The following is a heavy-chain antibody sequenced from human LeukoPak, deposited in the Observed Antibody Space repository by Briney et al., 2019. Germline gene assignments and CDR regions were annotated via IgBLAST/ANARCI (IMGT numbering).Heavy chain of an antibody. Sequence: GGSLRLSCAASGFVFSDYGMHWVRQAPGKGLEWVAFVRYDGSNEYYADSMKGRFTISRDNAKNSLFLQMNSLRAEDTAVYYCARDPTARWGQGTLVTVSS. CDR2: VRYDGSNE. CDR3: ARDPTAR. V-gene: IGHV3-30*02. D-gene: IGHD2-21*02. CDR1: GFVFSDYG. J-gene: IGHJ4*02.